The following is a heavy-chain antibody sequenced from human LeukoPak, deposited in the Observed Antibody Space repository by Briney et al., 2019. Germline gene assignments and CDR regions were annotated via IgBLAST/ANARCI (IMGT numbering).Heavy chain of an antibody. CDR2: IYYSGST. J-gene: IGHJ2*01. D-gene: IGHD1-26*01. CDR3: ARLRRYSGSYYWYFDL. Sequence: SETLSLTCTVSGGSISSSSYYWGWIRQPPGNGLEWIGSIYYSGSTYYNPSLKSRVTISLDTSKNQFSLKLSSVTAADTAVYYCARLRRYSGSYYWYFDLWGRGTLVTVSS. V-gene: IGHV4-39*01. CDR1: GGSISSSSYY.